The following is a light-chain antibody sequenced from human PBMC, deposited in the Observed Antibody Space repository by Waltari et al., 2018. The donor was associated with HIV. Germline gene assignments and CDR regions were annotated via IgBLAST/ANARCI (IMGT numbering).Light chain of an antibody. CDR1: TGSVSRNPY. J-gene: IGLJ3*02. V-gene: IGLV7-46*01. Sequence: LTCCPGGTVTVTCASVTGSVSRNPYPNWIQLKPGQAPRTLIYETEKRHPWTAGRFAGSLIGGRAALMLAGALPDDEADYYCLLSYSGVRVFGGGTRLTV. CDR3: LLSYSGVRV. CDR2: ETE.